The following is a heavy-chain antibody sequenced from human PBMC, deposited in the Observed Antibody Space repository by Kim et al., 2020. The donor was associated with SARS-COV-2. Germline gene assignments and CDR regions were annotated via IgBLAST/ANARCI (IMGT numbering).Heavy chain of an antibody. D-gene: IGHD6-13*01. J-gene: IGHJ4*02. Sequence: GGSLRLSCAASGFTFSSYAMTWVRQAPGKGLEWVSAISGSGYNTYSADSVKGRFTISRDSSQNTVYLQMNSLTGEDTAVYYCAKDRAAAAGTGQLDFWGQGTRVTVSS. CDR2: ISGSGYNT. CDR1: GFTFSSYA. CDR3: AKDRAAAAGTGQLDF. V-gene: IGHV3-23*01.